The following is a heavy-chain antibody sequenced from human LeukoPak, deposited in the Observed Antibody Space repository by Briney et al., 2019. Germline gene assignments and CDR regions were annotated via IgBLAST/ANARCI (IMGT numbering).Heavy chain of an antibody. Sequence: GGSLRLSCVVSGFTFDKFGMSWVRQVPGKGLEWVSGINWNGGSTNYADSVKGRFSISRDNAKNSLYLQMNSLRAEDTAFYYCGRDGYYESPIDYWGQGTLVTVSS. CDR3: GRDGYYESPIDY. V-gene: IGHV3-20*04. CDR2: INWNGGST. J-gene: IGHJ4*02. D-gene: IGHD3-22*01. CDR1: GFTFDKFG.